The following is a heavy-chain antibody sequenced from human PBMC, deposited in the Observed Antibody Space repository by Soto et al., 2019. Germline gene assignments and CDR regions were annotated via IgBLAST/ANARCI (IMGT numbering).Heavy chain of an antibody. Sequence: AGSLRLSCAASGLTFSSSVMSWVFQAPGKGREWVSAISGSGGSTYYADSVKGRFTISRDNSKNTLYLQMNSLRAEDTAVYYCAKDLVYYYDSSAQAYWGQGTLVTVSP. CDR2: ISGSGGST. D-gene: IGHD3-22*01. V-gene: IGHV3-23*01. J-gene: IGHJ4*02. CDR3: AKDLVYYYDSSAQAY. CDR1: GLTFSSSV.